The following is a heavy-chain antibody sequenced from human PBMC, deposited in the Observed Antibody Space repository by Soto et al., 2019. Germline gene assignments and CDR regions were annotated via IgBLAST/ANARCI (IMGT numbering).Heavy chain of an antibody. CDR3: ARGGRGSYYLDY. CDR1: GFTFSSYW. J-gene: IGHJ4*02. Sequence: EVQLVESGGDLVKTGGSLRLSCAASGFTFSSYWMHCVRKAPGEGLVWVSRIHSVGSSANYADSVKGRFTISRDNAQNTLYLQMNSLRAEDTAVYHWARGGRGSYYLDYWGQGTLVTVSS. V-gene: IGHV3-74*01. D-gene: IGHD3-10*01. CDR2: IHSVGSSA.